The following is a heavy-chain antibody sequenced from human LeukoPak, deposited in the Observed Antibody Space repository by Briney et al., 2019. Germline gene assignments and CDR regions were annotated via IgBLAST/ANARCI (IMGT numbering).Heavy chain of an antibody. CDR2: ISGSGGST. CDR1: GFTFSSYA. J-gene: IGHJ4*02. CDR3: AKDRHDSSGMEEFDY. Sequence: GGSLRLSCAASGFTFSSYAMSWVRQAPGKGLEWVSAISGSGGSTYYADSVKGRFTISRDNSKNTLYLQMNSLRAEDTAVYYCAKDRHDSSGMEEFDYWGQGTLVTVSS. D-gene: IGHD3-22*01. V-gene: IGHV3-23*01.